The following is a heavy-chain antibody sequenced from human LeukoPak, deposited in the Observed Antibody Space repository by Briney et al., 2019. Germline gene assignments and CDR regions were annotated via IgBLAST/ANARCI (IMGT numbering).Heavy chain of an antibody. CDR1: GGSISTYY. J-gene: IGHJ4*02. D-gene: IGHD3-22*01. CDR3: AGASYDSSGVH. Sequence: PQTPCPSSTVSGGSISTYYLSWIRQPPGPRLEWIGYIYYSGSTNYNPSLKSRVTISVDTSKNQFSLKLSSVTAADTAVYYCAGASYDSSGVHWGQGTLVTVSS. CDR2: IYYSGST. V-gene: IGHV4-59*01.